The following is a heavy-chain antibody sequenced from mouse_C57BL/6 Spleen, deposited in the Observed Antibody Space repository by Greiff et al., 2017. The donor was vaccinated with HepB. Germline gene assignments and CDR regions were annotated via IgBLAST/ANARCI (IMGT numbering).Heavy chain of an antibody. V-gene: IGHV1-18*01. Sequence: EVQLQQSGPELVKPGASVKIPCKASGYTFTDYNMDWVKQSHGKSLEWIGDINPNNGGNIYNQKFKGKATLTVDKSSSTAYMELRSLTSEDTAVYYCARFDDYEGAYWGQGTLVTVSA. D-gene: IGHD2-4*01. CDR1: GYTFTDYN. CDR2: INPNNGGN. CDR3: ARFDDYEGAY. J-gene: IGHJ3*01.